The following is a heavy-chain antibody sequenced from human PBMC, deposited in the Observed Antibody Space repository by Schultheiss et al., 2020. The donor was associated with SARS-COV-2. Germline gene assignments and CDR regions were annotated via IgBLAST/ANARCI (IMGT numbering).Heavy chain of an antibody. CDR2: INHSGST. CDR1: GGSFSGYY. J-gene: IGHJ3*02. Sequence: SETLSLTCAVYGGSFSGYYWSWIRQPPGKGLEWMGEINHSGSTNYNPSLKSRVTISVDKSKNQFSLKLSSVTAADTAVYYCASFSGSYFSADAFDIWGQGTMVTVSS. V-gene: IGHV4-34*01. CDR3: ASFSGSYFSADAFDI. D-gene: IGHD1-26*01.